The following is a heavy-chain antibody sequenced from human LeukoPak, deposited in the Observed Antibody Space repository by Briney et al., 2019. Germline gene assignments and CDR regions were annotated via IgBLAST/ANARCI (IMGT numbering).Heavy chain of an antibody. Sequence: ASETLSLTCTVSGGSISGSSYFWGWIRQPPGKGLEWIGSIYYSGSTYYNPSLKSRVTISVDTSKNQFSLNLTSVTAADTAVYYCASRRVRPYAFDIWGQGTMVTVSS. CDR3: ASRRVRPYAFDI. CDR2: IYYSGST. V-gene: IGHV4-39*01. J-gene: IGHJ3*02. CDR1: GGSISGSSYF.